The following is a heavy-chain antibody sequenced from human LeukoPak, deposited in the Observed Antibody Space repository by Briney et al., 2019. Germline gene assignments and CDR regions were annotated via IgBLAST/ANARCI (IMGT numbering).Heavy chain of an antibody. CDR2: IYTSGST. Sequence: PSQTLSLTCTVSGGSISSGSYYWSWIRQPAGKGLEWIGRIYTSGSTNYNPSLKSRVTISVDTSKNQFSLKLISVTAADKAVYYCGRDRFDYGDYYYYYMDVWGKGTTVTVSS. CDR3: GRDRFDYGDYYYYYMDV. V-gene: IGHV4-61*02. CDR1: GGSISSGSYY. D-gene: IGHD4-17*01. J-gene: IGHJ6*03.